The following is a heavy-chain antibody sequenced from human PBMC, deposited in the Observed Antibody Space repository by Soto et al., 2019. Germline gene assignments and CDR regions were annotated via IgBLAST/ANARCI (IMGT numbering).Heavy chain of an antibody. CDR3: ARLRIATNNYKWFDP. Sequence: SATRSRTGIVSGAARNRGNYYCIWIRQVPGKVPEWIGHIYVTGCFYYNPSLRDRITISQDTSESQYSLNLRLVTAADTAVYYCARLRIATNNYKWFDPWGQGTLVTVSS. J-gene: IGHJ5*02. D-gene: IGHD2-21*01. CDR2: IYVTGCF. V-gene: IGHV4-31*02. CDR1: GAARNRGNYY.